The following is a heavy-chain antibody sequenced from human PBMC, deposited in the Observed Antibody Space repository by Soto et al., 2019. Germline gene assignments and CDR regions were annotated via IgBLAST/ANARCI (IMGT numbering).Heavy chain of an antibody. D-gene: IGHD5-12*01. CDR1: GFSLSTNGMG. V-gene: IGHV2-5*02. Sequence: QITVKESGLTLVKPTQTLTLTCTFSGFSLSTNGMGVGWIRQSPGKALEWLALIYWDDDKRYSPSLRSRLTIPQATSKNQVDLTMPNMDPVDPATYYWARLTRGVYDLDRLWEKFDYWGQGTLVTVSS. J-gene: IGHJ4*02. CDR2: IYWDDDK. CDR3: ARLTRGVYDLDRLWEKFDY.